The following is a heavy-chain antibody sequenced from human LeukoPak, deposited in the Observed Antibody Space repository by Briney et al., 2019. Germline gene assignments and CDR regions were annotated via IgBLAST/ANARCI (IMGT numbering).Heavy chain of an antibody. CDR1: GFILNNYG. V-gene: IGHV3-30*18. D-gene: IGHD2-2*01. CDR2: ISYDGRYT. Sequence: GGSLRLSCAASGFILNNYGVHWVRQAPGKGLEWVAVISYDGRYTYYADSVKGRFTISRDHSENMVYLQMDSLRAEDTAVYYCAKGSGYCSSTSCEEYFQHWGQGTLVTVSS. J-gene: IGHJ1*01. CDR3: AKGSGYCSSTSCEEYFQH.